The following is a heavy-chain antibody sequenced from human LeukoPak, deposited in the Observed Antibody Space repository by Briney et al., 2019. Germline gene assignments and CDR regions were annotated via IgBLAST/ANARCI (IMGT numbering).Heavy chain of an antibody. Sequence: AGGSLRLSCAAPGFTVSSNYMSWVRQAPGKGLEWVSVIYSGGSTYYADSVKGRSTISRDNSKNTLHLQMNSLRAEDTAVYYCAREIREMATIRFDYWGQGTLVTVSS. D-gene: IGHD5-12*01. V-gene: IGHV3-66*01. CDR2: IYSGGST. CDR3: AREIREMATIRFDY. CDR1: GFTVSSNY. J-gene: IGHJ4*02.